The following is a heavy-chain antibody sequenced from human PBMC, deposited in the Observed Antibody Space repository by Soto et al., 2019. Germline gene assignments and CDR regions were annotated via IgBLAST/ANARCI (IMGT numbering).Heavy chain of an antibody. CDR1: GYTFTSYG. V-gene: IGHV1-18*01. D-gene: IGHD3-3*01. CDR3: ARGAYSSSSYDFWSGQRWFDP. J-gene: IGHJ5*02. Sequence: ASVKVSCKASGYTFTSYGISWVRQAPGQGLEWMGWISPYNGNTNYAQKVQGRVTMTTDTSTSTAYMELRSLRSHDTALYYCARGAYSSSSYDFWSGQRWFDPWGQGTQVTVSS. CDR2: ISPYNGNT.